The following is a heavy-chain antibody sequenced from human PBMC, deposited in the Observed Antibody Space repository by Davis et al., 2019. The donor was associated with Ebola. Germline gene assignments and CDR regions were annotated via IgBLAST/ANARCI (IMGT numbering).Heavy chain of an antibody. Sequence: GESLKISCAASGFTFSSYAMSWVRQAPGKGLEWLAVIWYDGSNKYYADSVKGRFTISRDTSTNTLYLQMSSLRVDDTAVYFCAAAHSFGWLDPWGQGTLVTVSS. CDR2: IWYDGSNK. V-gene: IGHV3-33*08. D-gene: IGHD5-18*01. CDR3: AAAHSFGWLDP. J-gene: IGHJ5*02. CDR1: GFTFSSYA.